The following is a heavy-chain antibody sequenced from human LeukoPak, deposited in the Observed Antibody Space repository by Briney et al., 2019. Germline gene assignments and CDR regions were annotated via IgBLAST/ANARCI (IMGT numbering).Heavy chain of an antibody. D-gene: IGHD3-9*01. CDR2: IIPILGIA. CDR3: KQKTAYEILTGYYAVDY. J-gene: IGHJ4*02. Sequence: ASVKFYCKASGGTFISSAISWVRQTPVQGLEWMGRIIPILGIANYAQKFQGRVTITADKSTSTAYMERSSLRSEDTAVFFFKQKTAYEILTGYYAVDYWGQGTLVTVSS. CDR1: GGTFISSA. V-gene: IGHV1-69*04.